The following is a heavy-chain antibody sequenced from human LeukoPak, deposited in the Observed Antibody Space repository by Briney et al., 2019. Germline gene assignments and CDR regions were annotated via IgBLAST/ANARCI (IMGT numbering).Heavy chain of an antibody. CDR1: GYSFTSYW. CDR3: ARLVGRILTFTPRYFDY. J-gene: IGHJ4*02. CDR2: VWPEDSDT. Sequence: GESLKISCKASGYSFTSYWIGWVRQMPGKGLEWMGIVWPEDSDTRYSSSFQGQVTISADKSTSTAYLQWSSLKASDTAMYYCARLVGRILTFTPRYFDYWGQGTLVTVSS. D-gene: IGHD2-2*01. V-gene: IGHV5-51*01.